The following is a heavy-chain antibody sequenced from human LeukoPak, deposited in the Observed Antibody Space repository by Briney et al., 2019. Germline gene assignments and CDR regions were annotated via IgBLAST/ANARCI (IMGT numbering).Heavy chain of an antibody. D-gene: IGHD1-26*01. V-gene: IGHV1-46*01. J-gene: IGHJ5*02. CDR3: ARDNSVGDYAWWFDP. CDR2: INPSGSST. CDR1: GYAFTRHY. Sequence: GASVKVSCEASGYAFTRHYMHWVRQAPGQGLEWMGFINPSGSSTIYAQKFQGRVTMTRDMSTSTDYMELSSLRSEDTAVYYCARDNSVGDYAWWFDPWGQGTLVTVSS.